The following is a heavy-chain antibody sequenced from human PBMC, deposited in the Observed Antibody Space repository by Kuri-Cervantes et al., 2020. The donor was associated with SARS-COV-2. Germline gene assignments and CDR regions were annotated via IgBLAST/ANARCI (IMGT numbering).Heavy chain of an antibody. Sequence: GGSLRLSCAASGFTFSSYAMSRVRQAPGKGLEWVSAISGSGGSTYYADSVKGRFTISRDNSKNTRYLQMNSLRAEDTAVYYCAKDHGYSSSWPIDYWGQGTLVTVSS. J-gene: IGHJ4*02. CDR3: AKDHGYSSSWPIDY. CDR2: ISGSGGST. V-gene: IGHV3-23*01. CDR1: GFTFSSYA. D-gene: IGHD6-13*01.